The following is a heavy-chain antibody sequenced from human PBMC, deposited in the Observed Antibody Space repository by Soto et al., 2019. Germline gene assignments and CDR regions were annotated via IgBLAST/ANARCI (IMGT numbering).Heavy chain of an antibody. CDR2: IYHSGCT. CDR3: ARGNPVPLDY. J-gene: IGHJ4*02. CDR1: GDSISSGGYS. V-gene: IGHV4-30-2*01. D-gene: IGHD1-1*01. Sequence: QLQLQESGSGLVKPSQTLSLTCAVSGDSISSGGYSWSWIRQPPGKGLEWIGYIYHSGCTYYNPALRLRVTISVDRSRDQFSLKLSSVTAADTAVYYGARGNPVPLDYWGQGTLVTVSS.